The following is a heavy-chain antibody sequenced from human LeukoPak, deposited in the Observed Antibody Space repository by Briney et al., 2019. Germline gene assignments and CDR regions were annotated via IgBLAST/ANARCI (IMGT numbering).Heavy chain of an antibody. V-gene: IGHV3-15*01. CDR2: LKSKTDGGTT. J-gene: IGHJ4*02. CDR1: GFTFRSAW. D-gene: IGHD3-10*01. CDR3: TTDQVVRGVTNDY. Sequence: GGSLRLSCVASGFTFRSAWMNWVRQAPGRGLEWVGRLKSKTDGGTTDYAAPVKGRFTISRDDSKTTLYLQMNSLQTEDTAVYYCTTDQVVRGVTNDYWGQGTLVTVSS.